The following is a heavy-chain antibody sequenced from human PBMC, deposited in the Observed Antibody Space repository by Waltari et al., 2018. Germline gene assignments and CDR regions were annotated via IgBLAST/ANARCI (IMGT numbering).Heavy chain of an antibody. J-gene: IGHJ4*02. CDR3: AKGEATFDY. Sequence: EVQLLESGGGLVQPGGSLRLSCAASGFTFSSYAMSWVRQAPGKGLEWVSVIYSGGSTYYADSVKGRFTISRDNSKNTRYLQMNSLRAEDTAVYYCAKGEATFDYWGQGTLVTVSS. D-gene: IGHD1-26*01. V-gene: IGHV3-23*03. CDR1: GFTFSSYA. CDR2: IYSGGST.